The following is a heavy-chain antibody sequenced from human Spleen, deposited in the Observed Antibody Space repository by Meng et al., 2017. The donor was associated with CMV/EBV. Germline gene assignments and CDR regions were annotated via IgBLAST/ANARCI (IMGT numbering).Heavy chain of an antibody. V-gene: IGHV3-21*01. Sequence: GESLKISCAASGFTFSSYAMHWVRQAPGKGLEWVSSISSSSSYIYYADSVKGRFTISRDNAKNSLYLQMNSLRAEDTAVYYCSYSSLGYWGQGTLVTVSS. D-gene: IGHD6-13*01. CDR3: SYSSLGY. J-gene: IGHJ4*02. CDR2: ISSSSSYI. CDR1: GFTFSSYA.